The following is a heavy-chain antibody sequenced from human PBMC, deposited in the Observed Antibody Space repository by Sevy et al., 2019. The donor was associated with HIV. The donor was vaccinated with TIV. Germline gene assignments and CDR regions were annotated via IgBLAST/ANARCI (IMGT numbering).Heavy chain of an antibody. J-gene: IGHJ6*02. CDR3: ARVVVPAAINYYGMDV. CDR1: GFTFSSYA. V-gene: IGHV3-30*04. Sequence: GGSLRLSCAASGFTFSSYAMHWVRQAPGKGLEWVAVISYDGSNKYYAPSVKGRFTISRDNSKNTLYLQMNSLRAEDTAVYYCARVVVPAAINYYGMDVWGQGTTVTVSS. CDR2: ISYDGSNK. D-gene: IGHD2-2*02.